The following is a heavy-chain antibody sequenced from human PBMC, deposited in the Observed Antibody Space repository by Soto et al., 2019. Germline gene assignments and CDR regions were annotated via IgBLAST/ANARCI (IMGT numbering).Heavy chain of an antibody. V-gene: IGHV4-4*02. Sequence: SETLSLTCAVSGGSISSSNWWSWVRQPPGKGLEWIGEIYHSGSTNYNPSLTSRVTISVDTSKNQFSLKLSSVTAADTAVYYCARLAVTTSWYFDLWGRGTLVTVSS. J-gene: IGHJ2*01. CDR3: ARLAVTTSWYFDL. CDR1: GGSISSSNW. CDR2: IYHSGST. D-gene: IGHD4-17*01.